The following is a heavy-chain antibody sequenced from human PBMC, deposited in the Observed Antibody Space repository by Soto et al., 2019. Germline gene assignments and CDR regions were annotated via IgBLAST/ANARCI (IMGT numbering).Heavy chain of an antibody. CDR1: GFTFSSYW. V-gene: IGHV3-74*01. CDR3: ARPRTYYDILSGKKNYYFDY. CDR2: TNTDGSST. D-gene: IGHD3-9*01. Sequence: GGSLRLSCAASGFTFSSYWMHWVRQAPGKGLVWVSRTNTDGSSTSYDDSVKGRFTISRDKAKNTLYLQMNSLRADDTAVYYCARPRTYYDILSGKKNYYFDYWGQGTLVTVSS. J-gene: IGHJ4*02.